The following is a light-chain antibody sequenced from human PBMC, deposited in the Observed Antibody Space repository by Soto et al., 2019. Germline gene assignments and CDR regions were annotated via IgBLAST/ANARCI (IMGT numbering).Light chain of an antibody. J-gene: IGKJ5*01. CDR1: ENIYTH. CDR2: GAY. CDR3: QKYYNWHRT. Sequence: IVRTHSPATLSVSPVERATLSFLASENIYTHLAWYQQKPGQAPRLLFYGAYTRATGLTARFSGTGSGTEFTLTIKSMQAEDSAVYYCQKYYNWHRTCGKGQRLELK. V-gene: IGKV3-15*01.